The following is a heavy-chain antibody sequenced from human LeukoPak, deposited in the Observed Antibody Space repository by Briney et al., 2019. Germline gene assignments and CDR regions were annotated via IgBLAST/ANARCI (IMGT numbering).Heavy chain of an antibody. CDR1: GYTFTGYY. D-gene: IGHD6-13*01. V-gene: IGHV1-2*02. J-gene: IGHJ4*02. CDR3: ARWSSSWESFDY. Sequence: GSVKVSCKASGYTFTGYYIYWVRQAPGQGLEWMGWINPYSGGTNYAQKFQGRVTTTSDTSISAACMELYRLRSDDTAVYYCARWSSSWESFDYWGQGTLVTVSS. CDR2: INPYSGGT.